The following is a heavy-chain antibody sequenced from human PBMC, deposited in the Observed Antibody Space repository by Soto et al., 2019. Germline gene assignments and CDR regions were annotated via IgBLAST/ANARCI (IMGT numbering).Heavy chain of an antibody. Sequence: GGSLRLSCAASGFTFSSYGMHWVRQAPGKGLEWVAVIWYDGSNKYYADSVKGRFTISRDNSKNTLYLQMNSLRAEDTAVYYCARDPGWGDYYYYYMDVWGKGTTVTVSS. CDR1: GFTFSSYG. J-gene: IGHJ6*03. D-gene: IGHD3-16*01. CDR2: IWYDGSNK. V-gene: IGHV3-33*01. CDR3: ARDPGWGDYYYYYMDV.